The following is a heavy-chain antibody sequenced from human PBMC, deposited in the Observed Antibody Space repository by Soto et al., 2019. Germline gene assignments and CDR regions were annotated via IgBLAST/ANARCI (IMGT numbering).Heavy chain of an antibody. D-gene: IGHD2-2*01. CDR1: GYTFTSYA. V-gene: IGHV1-3*01. J-gene: IGHJ4*02. Sequence: ASVKVSCTASGYTFTSYAMHWVRQAPGQRLEWMGWINAGNGNTKYSQKFQGRVTITRDTSASTAYMELSSLRSEDTAVYYCARSVVVVPAANDYWGQGTLVTVSS. CDR3: ARSVVVVPAANDY. CDR2: INAGNGNT.